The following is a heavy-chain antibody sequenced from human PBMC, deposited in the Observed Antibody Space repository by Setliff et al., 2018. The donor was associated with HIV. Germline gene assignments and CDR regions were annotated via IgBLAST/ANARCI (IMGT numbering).Heavy chain of an antibody. CDR3: ARVRSYGAAYDAFDT. D-gene: IGHD5-18*01. V-gene: IGHV4-4*08. J-gene: IGHJ3*02. Sequence: PSETLSLTCTVSGGSIGGYYWSWIRQPPGTGLEWLGCIYSGGSTNYNPSLESRVTISLDTSKNQFSLRLTSVTAADTAVYYCARVRSYGAAYDAFDTWGQGTMVTVSS. CDR1: GGSIGGYY. CDR2: IYSGGST.